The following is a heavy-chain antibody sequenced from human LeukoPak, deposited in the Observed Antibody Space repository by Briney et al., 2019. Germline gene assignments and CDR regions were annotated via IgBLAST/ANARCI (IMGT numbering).Heavy chain of an antibody. V-gene: IGHV1-69*06. CDR2: IIPIFGTA. J-gene: IGHJ5*02. CDR3: ARVEIAAAAEGWFDP. D-gene: IGHD6-13*01. Sequence: SVKVSCKASGGTFSSYAISWVRQAPGQGLEWMGGIIPIFGTANYAQKFQGRVTITADKSTSTAYMELSSLRSEDTAVYYCARVEIAAAAEGWFDPWGQGTLVTVSS. CDR1: GGTFSSYA.